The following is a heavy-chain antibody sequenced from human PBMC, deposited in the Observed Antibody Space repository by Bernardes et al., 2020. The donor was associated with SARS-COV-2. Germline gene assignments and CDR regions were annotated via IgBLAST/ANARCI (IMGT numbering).Heavy chain of an antibody. V-gene: IGHV3-7*01. D-gene: IGHD2-8*02. CDR3: ATFTLAHEYWGQGTLVTVSSASTKGPAVFPLAPSSKSTAGGTAALGCLVKDYYAMDV. CDR1: GFPFNTYW. Sequence: GGSLRLSCAASGFPFNTYWLSWVRQAPGKGLEWVANIKQDGSEKYYVDSVKGRFTVSRDNAKNLLYLQMDSLRPDDTAVYYCATFTLAHEYWGQGTLVTVSSASTKGPAVFPLAPSSKSTAGGTAALGCLVKDYYAMDVWGQGTTVTVSS. J-gene: IGHJ6*02. CDR2: IKQDGSEK.